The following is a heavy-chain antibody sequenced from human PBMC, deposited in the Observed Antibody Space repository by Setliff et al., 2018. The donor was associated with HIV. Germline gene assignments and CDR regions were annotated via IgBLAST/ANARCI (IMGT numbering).Heavy chain of an antibody. CDR1: GGSFNGYS. J-gene: IGHJ5*02. D-gene: IGHD1-1*01. Sequence: SETLSLTCAVYGGSFNGYSWTWIRQPPGKGLEWIGGINHSGSTNYNPSLKSRVTISVDTSKNQFSLKLSSVTAADTAVYHCAQEERDAYNYWFDPWGQGTLVTV. CDR2: INHSGST. V-gene: IGHV4-34*01. CDR3: AQEERDAYNYWFDP.